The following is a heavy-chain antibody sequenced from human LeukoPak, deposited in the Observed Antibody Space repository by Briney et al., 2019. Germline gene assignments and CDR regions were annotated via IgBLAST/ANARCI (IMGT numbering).Heavy chain of an antibody. V-gene: IGHV4-61*02. D-gene: IGHD3-16*02. Sequence: SETLSLTCTVSGGSISSGSYYWSWIRQPAGKGLEWIGRIYTSGSTNYNPSLKSRVTISVDTSKNQFSLKLSSVTAADTAVYYCAGLYRLRLGELSSHDYWGQGTLVTVSS. J-gene: IGHJ4*02. CDR3: AGLYRLRLGELSSHDY. CDR1: GGSISSGSYY. CDR2: IYTSGST.